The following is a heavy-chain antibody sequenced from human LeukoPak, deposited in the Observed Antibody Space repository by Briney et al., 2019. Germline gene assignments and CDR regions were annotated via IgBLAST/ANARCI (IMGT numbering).Heavy chain of an antibody. J-gene: IGHJ5*02. D-gene: IGHD3-22*01. CDR1: GGSISTYY. CDR3: AREPGFDSSGYLNWFDP. CDR2: IYYSGST. Sequence: SETLSLTCTVSGGSISTYYWNWIRQPPGKGLEWIGNIYYSGSTKYNPSLKSRITISVDTSKNQLSLKLSSVTAADTAVYYCAREPGFDSSGYLNWFDPWGQGTLVTVSS. V-gene: IGHV4-59*01.